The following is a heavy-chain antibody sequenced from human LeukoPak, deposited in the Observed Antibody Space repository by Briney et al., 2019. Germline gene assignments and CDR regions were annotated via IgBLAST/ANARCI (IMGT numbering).Heavy chain of an antibody. Sequence: ASVKVSCKASGYTFTSYGISWVRQAPGQGLEWMGWISAYNGNTNYAQKLQGRVTMTTDTSTSTAYMELRSLRSDDTAVYYCARVSGRQWLGNDAFDIWGQGTMVTVPS. CDR2: ISAYNGNT. D-gene: IGHD6-19*01. V-gene: IGHV1-18*01. J-gene: IGHJ3*02. CDR1: GYTFTSYG. CDR3: ARVSGRQWLGNDAFDI.